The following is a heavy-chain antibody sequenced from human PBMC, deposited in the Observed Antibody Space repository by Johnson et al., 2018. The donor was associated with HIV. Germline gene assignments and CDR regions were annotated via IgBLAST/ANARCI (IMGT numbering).Heavy chain of an antibody. J-gene: IGHJ3*02. CDR3: AKGGRWFGEYHAFDI. D-gene: IGHD3-10*01. CDR1: GFTFSNYA. Sequence: QMQLVESGGGVVQPGGSLRLSCATSGFTFSNYAMHWVRQAPGKGLEWVAYIRYDGSNQYYADSVKGRFTISSDNSKNTLYLQMKSLRAENQAVYYCAKGGRWFGEYHAFDIWGQGTMVTVSS. V-gene: IGHV3-30*02. CDR2: IRYDGSNQ.